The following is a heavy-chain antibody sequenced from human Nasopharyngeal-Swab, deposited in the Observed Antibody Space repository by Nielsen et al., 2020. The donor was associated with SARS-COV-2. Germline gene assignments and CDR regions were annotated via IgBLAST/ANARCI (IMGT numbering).Heavy chain of an antibody. V-gene: IGHV1-8*03. CDR2: MNPNSGNT. Sequence: WVRQAPGQGLEWMGWMNPNSGNTGYAQKFQGRVTITRNTSISTAYMELSSLRSEDTAVYYCALPSAAYYYYGMDLWGQGTTVTVSS. CDR3: ALPSAAYYYYGMDL. D-gene: IGHD2-2*01. J-gene: IGHJ6*02.